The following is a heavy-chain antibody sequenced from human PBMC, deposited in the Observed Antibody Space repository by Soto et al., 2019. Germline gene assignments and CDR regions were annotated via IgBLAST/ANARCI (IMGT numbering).Heavy chain of an antibody. D-gene: IGHD2-8*01. CDR1: GYFISSGYY. CDR3: ARGNGMLLAVQGDAPDKYYLDS. V-gene: IGHV4-38-2*01. Sequence: PSETLSLTCAVSGYFISSGYYWGWIRQPPGKGLEWIGEINHSGSINYNPSLKSRVTISVDTSKNQFSLKLRSVTAADTAIYYCARGNGMLLAVQGDAPDKYYLDSWSQGTLVTVSS. J-gene: IGHJ4*02. CDR2: INHSGSI.